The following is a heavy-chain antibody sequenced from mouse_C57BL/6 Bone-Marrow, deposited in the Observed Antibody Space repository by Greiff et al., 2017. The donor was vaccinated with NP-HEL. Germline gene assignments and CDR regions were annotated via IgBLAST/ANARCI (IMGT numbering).Heavy chain of an antibody. CDR2: IDPSDSYT. CDR1: GYTFTSYW. V-gene: IGHV1-50*01. CDR3: ASGGSNYFYYAMDY. Sequence: QVQLQQPGAELVKPGASVKLSCKASGYTFTSYWMQWVKQRPGQGLEWIGEIDPSDSYTNYNQKFKGKATLTVDTSSSTAYMQLSSLTSEDSAVYDCASGGSNYFYYAMDYWGQGTSVTVSS. J-gene: IGHJ4*01. D-gene: IGHD2-5*01.